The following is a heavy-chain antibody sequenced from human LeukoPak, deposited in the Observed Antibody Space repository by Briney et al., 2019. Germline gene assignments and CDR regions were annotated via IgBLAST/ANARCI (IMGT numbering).Heavy chain of an antibody. CDR1: GYTFTGYY. V-gene: IGHV1-2*02. Sequence: ASVKVSCKASGYTFTGYYMHWVRQAPGQGLEWMGWINPNSGGTNYAQKFQGRVTMTRDTSISTAYMELSRLRSDDTAVYYCARDDSNTTWEEGWFDPWGQGTLVTVSS. D-gene: IGHD2-2*01. CDR2: INPNSGGT. J-gene: IGHJ5*02. CDR3: ARDDSNTTWEEGWFDP.